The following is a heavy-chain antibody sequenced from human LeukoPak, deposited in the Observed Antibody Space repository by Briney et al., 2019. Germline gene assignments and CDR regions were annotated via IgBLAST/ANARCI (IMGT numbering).Heavy chain of an antibody. J-gene: IGHJ4*02. V-gene: IGHV1-2*06. CDR1: GYTFTVYY. Sequence: GAAVNVSCKASGYTFTVYYMHWVRQAPGQGLEWMGRINPNRGGTNYAQKFQGRVTMTRDTSISTAYMELSMLRSDDTAVYYCARVNGVVRGVNDYWGQGTLVTVSS. CDR3: ARVNGVVRGVNDY. D-gene: IGHD3-10*01. CDR2: INPNRGGT.